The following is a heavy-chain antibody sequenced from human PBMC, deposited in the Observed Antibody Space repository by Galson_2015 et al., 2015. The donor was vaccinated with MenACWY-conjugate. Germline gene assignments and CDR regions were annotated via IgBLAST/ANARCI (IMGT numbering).Heavy chain of an antibody. Sequence: SVKVSCKASGDTFTKYGISWVRQAPGQGLEWLGWISAYNGNTYSAQKFYGRLSMTTDISRKTAYMELRSLRSDDTAVYYCARDHYDFWGGYHTPTADHYFYGMDVWGPGTTVTVSS. CDR3: ARDHYDFWGGYHTPTADHYFYGMDV. D-gene: IGHD3-3*01. CDR2: ISAYNGNT. V-gene: IGHV1-18*01. J-gene: IGHJ6*02. CDR1: GDTFTKYG.